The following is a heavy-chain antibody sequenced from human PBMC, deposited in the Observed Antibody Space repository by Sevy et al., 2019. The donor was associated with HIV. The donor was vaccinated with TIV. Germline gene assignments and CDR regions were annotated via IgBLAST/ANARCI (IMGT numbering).Heavy chain of an antibody. CDR1: GFTFSSYS. Sequence: GGSLRLSCAASGFTFSSYSMNWVRQAPGKGLEWVSSISSSSSYIYYADSVKGRFTISRDNAKNSLYLQMNSLRAEDTAVYYSARDATYCGGDCYPTSFDYWGQGTLVTVSS. CDR2: ISSSSSYI. D-gene: IGHD2-21*02. J-gene: IGHJ4*02. CDR3: ARDATYCGGDCYPTSFDY. V-gene: IGHV3-21*01.